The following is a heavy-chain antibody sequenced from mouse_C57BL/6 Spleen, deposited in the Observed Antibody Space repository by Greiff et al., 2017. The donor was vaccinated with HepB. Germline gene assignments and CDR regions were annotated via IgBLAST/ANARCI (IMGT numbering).Heavy chain of an antibody. Sequence: VQLQQSDAELVKPGASVKISCKVSGYTFTDHTIHWMKQRPEQGLEWIGYIYPRDGSTKYNEKFKGKATLTADKSSSTAYMQLNSLTSEDSAVYFCANTFDYGSSYLYWYFDVWGTGTTVTVSS. CDR3: ANTFDYGSSYLYWYFDV. CDR2: IYPRDGST. D-gene: IGHD1-1*01. J-gene: IGHJ1*03. V-gene: IGHV1-78*01. CDR1: GYTFTDHT.